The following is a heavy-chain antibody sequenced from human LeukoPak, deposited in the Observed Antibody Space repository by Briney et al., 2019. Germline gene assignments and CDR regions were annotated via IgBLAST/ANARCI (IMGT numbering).Heavy chain of an antibody. CDR2: IYYSGSP. CDR1: GVSISSGGYY. V-gene: IGHV4-31*03. CDR3: ATDLEGSLDY. Sequence: PSETLSLTCTVSGVSISSGGYYWSWIRQHPGKRLEWIGNIYYSGSPYYNPSLKRRVTISVDTPKNQYSLKLSSVTAADTAVYYCATDLEGSLDYWGQGTLVTVSS. J-gene: IGHJ4*02. D-gene: IGHD3-3*01.